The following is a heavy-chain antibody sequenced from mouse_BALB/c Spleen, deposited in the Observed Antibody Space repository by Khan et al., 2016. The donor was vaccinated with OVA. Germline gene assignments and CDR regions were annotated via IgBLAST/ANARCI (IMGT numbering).Heavy chain of an antibody. Sequence: QVQLKESGAELMKPGASVKISCKATGYTFSSYWIEWIKQRPGHGLEWIGETLPGSGSTNYNEKFKGKATFTADASSNTAYMQLSSLTSEDSAVYYCAREVYGNYSFDYWGQGTTLTVSS. CDR3: AREVYGNYSFDY. J-gene: IGHJ2*01. D-gene: IGHD2-1*01. CDR1: GYTFSSYW. CDR2: TLPGSGST. V-gene: IGHV1-9*01.